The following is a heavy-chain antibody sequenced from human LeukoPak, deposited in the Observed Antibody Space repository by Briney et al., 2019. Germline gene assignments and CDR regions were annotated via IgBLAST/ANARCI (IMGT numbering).Heavy chain of an antibody. CDR3: ARELDDPYYYGSGAFDY. CDR1: GFTFSNYW. V-gene: IGHV3-21*01. Sequence: GGSLRLSCAASGFTFSNYWMHWVRQAPGKGLEWVSSISSSSSYIYYADSVKGRFTISRDNAKNSLYLQMNSLRAEDTAVYYCARELDDPYYYGSGAFDYWGQGTLVTVSS. J-gene: IGHJ4*02. D-gene: IGHD3-10*01. CDR2: ISSSSSYI.